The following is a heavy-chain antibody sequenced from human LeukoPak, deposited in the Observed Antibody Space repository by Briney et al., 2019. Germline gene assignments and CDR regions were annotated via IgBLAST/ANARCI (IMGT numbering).Heavy chain of an antibody. J-gene: IGHJ4*02. CDR1: GGSISSYY. Sequence: SETLSLTCTVSGGSISSYYWSWIRQPPGKGLEWIGYIYYSGSTNYNPSLKSRVTISVDTSKNQFSLKLSSVTAADTAVYYCAKERSGYCSGGSCPRVLDYWGQGTLITVSS. V-gene: IGHV4-59*01. CDR3: AKERSGYCSGGSCPRVLDY. D-gene: IGHD2-15*01. CDR2: IYYSGST.